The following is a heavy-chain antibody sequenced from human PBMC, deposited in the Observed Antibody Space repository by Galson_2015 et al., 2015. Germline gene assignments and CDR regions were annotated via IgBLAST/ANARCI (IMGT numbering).Heavy chain of an antibody. V-gene: IGHV3-30-3*01. Sequence: SLRLSCAASGFTFSSYAMHWVRQAPGKGLEWVAVISYDGSNKYYADSVKGRFTISRDNSKNTLYLQMSSLRAEDTAVYYCARDDLVVVPGYYYGMDVWGHGTTVTVSS. CDR1: GFTFSSYA. D-gene: IGHD2-2*01. CDR2: ISYDGSNK. CDR3: ARDDLVVVPGYYYGMDV. J-gene: IGHJ6*02.